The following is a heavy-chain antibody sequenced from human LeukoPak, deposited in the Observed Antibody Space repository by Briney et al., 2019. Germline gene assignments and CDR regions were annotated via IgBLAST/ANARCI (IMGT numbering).Heavy chain of an antibody. CDR3: AKDNGDYASAYYGMDV. CDR1: GFTFSSYA. V-gene: IGHV3-23*01. J-gene: IGHJ6*02. CDR2: ISGSGGST. D-gene: IGHD4-17*01. Sequence: GGSLRLSCAASGFTFSSYAMSWVRQAPGKGLEWVSAISGSGGSTYYADSVKGRFTISRDNSKNTLYLQMNSLRAEDTAVYYCAKDNGDYASAYYGMDVWGQGTTVTVSS.